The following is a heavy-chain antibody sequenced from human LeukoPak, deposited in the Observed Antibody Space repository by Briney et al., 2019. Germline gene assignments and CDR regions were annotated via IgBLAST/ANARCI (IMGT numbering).Heavy chain of an antibody. V-gene: IGHV4-59*11. CDR1: GGSISSHY. Sequence: SETLSLTCTVSGGSISSHYWSWIRQPPGKGLEWIGYIYYSGSTNYNPSLKSRVTISVDTSKNQFSLKLSSVTAADTAVYYCARHTARPDPFYYYYMDVWGKGTTVTVSS. J-gene: IGHJ6*03. D-gene: IGHD5-18*01. CDR2: IYYSGST. CDR3: ARHTARPDPFYYYYMDV.